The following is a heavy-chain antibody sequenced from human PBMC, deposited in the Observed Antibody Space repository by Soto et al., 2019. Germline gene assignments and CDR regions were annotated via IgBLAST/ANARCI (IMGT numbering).Heavy chain of an antibody. Sequence: VQLVQSGAEVKKPGSSVKVSCKASGGTFSSYAISWVRQAPGQGLEWMGGIIPIFGTANYAQKFQGRVTITADESTSTAYMGLSSLRSEDTAVYYCARAPPGVVTAISYYFDYWGQGTLVTVSS. D-gene: IGHD2-21*02. CDR2: IIPIFGTA. V-gene: IGHV1-69*01. J-gene: IGHJ4*02. CDR3: ARAPPGVVTAISYYFDY. CDR1: GGTFSSYA.